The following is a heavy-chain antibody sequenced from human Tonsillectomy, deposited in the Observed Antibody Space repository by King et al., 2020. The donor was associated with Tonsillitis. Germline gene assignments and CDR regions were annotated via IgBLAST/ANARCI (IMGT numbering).Heavy chain of an antibody. CDR1: GYTFITYG. CDR3: ARDPIAARLEGNNWFGA. D-gene: IGHD6-6*01. CDR2: ISGYKGYT. V-gene: IGHV1-18*04. J-gene: IGHJ5*02. Sequence: VQLVQSGTEVKKPGASVKVSCKASGYTFITYGINWVRQAPGQGLEWMGWISGYKGYTNYAQKFQDRVTLTTDTATSTAYMELRSLRSDDTAMYYCARDPIAARLEGNNWFGAGGQGTLLTVSS.